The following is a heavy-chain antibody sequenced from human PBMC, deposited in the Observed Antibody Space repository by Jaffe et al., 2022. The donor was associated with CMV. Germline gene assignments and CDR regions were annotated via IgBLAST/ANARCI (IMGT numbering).Heavy chain of an antibody. D-gene: IGHD4-17*01. CDR1: GFTFDDYA. V-gene: IGHV3-9*01. Sequence: EVQLVESGGGLVQPGRSLRLSCAASGFTFDDYAMHWVRQAPGKGLEWVSGISWNSGSIGYADSVKGRFTISRDNAKNSLYLQMNSLRAEDTALYYCAKDGGRYGADYGMDVWGQGTTVTVSS. CDR3: AKDGGRYGADYGMDV. CDR2: ISWNSGSI. J-gene: IGHJ6*02.